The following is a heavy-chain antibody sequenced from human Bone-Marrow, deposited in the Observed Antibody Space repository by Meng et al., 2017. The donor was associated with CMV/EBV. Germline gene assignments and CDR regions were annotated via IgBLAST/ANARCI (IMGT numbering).Heavy chain of an antibody. Sequence: SETLSLTCTVSGGSISSYYWSWIRQPPGKGLEWIGYIYYSGSTYYNPSLKSRLTISVDTSKNQFSLQLRSVTAADTAVYYCARDGITMVRGAKGYWGQGTLVTVSS. V-gene: IGHV4-59*12. J-gene: IGHJ4*02. CDR2: IYYSGST. D-gene: IGHD3-10*01. CDR1: GGSISSYY. CDR3: ARDGITMVRGAKGY.